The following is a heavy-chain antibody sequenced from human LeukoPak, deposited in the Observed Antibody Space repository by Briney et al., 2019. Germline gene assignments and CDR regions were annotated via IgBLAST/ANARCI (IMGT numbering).Heavy chain of an antibody. V-gene: IGHV3-23*01. CDR1: GFTFSSYA. J-gene: IGHJ6*03. CDR3: AKALRAAHRPVYTYYYMDV. D-gene: IGHD5/OR15-5a*01. Sequence: GGSLRLSCAASGFTFSSYAMSWVRQAPGKGLEWVSTISGSGDTTYYADSVRGRFTISREKSKNTVFVQMNRQRAEDTAVYYCAKALRAAHRPVYTYYYMDVWGKGTTVTVSS. CDR2: ISGSGDTT.